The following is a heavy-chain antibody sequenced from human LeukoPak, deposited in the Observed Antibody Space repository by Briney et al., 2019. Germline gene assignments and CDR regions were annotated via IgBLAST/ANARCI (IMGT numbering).Heavy chain of an antibody. D-gene: IGHD2-2*02. Sequence: SETLSLTCTVSGGSISSGSYYWSWIRQPAGKGLEWIGRIYTSGSTNYNPSLKSRVTISVDTSKNQFSLKLSSVTAADTAVYYCARVGRGVVVPAAIDYYYYYMDVWGKGTTVTVSS. CDR2: IYTSGST. J-gene: IGHJ6*03. V-gene: IGHV4-61*02. CDR3: ARVGRGVVVPAAIDYYYYYMDV. CDR1: GGSISSGSYY.